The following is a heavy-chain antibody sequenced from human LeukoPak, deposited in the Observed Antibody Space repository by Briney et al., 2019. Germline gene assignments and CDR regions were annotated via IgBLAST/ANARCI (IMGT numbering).Heavy chain of an antibody. Sequence: LSLTCTVSGDSISSGGYYWSWIRQHPGKGLEWVSAISGSGGSTYYADSVKGRFTISRDNSKNTLYLQMNSLRAEDTAVYYCAKGVPGMDVWGQGTTVTVSS. J-gene: IGHJ6*02. CDR2: ISGSGGST. V-gene: IGHV3-23*01. CDR1: GDSISSGGYY. CDR3: AKGVPGMDV.